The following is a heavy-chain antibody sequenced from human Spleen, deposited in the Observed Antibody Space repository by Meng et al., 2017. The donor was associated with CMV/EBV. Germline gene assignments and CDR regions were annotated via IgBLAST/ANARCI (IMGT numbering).Heavy chain of an antibody. J-gene: IGHJ4*02. Sequence: HWLRQAPGQGLWWLEWTDPNRGGTNYTQRFEGRVTMTRDTSISTAFMELSRMRSDDTAVYYCAKSPLTTALPSHCYDSSGYQHYFDYWGQGTLVTVSS. D-gene: IGHD3-22*01. CDR2: TDPNRGGT. CDR3: AKSPLTTALPSHCYDSSGYQHYFDY. V-gene: IGHV1-2*02.